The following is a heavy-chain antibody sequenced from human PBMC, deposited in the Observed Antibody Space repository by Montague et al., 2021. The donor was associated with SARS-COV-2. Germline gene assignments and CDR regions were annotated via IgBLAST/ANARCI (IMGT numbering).Heavy chain of an antibody. Sequence: SETLSLTCTVSGGSITSYYWSWIRQPPGKGLEWIGHIYYTGSTNYNPSLKSRGTISVYKSKNQFSLRLSSVAAADTAVYYCARSGFYDLLTGYSFGSIDPWGQGTLVTVSS. CDR2: IYYTGST. D-gene: IGHD3-9*01. CDR3: ARSGFYDLLTGYSFGSIDP. CDR1: GGSITSYY. V-gene: IGHV4-59*01. J-gene: IGHJ5*02.